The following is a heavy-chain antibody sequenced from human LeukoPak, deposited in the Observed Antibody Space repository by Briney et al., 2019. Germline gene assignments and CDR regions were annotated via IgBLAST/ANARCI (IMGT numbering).Heavy chain of an antibody. J-gene: IGHJ4*02. CDR1: GYTFTSYG. CDR2: ISAYNGNT. Sequence: GASVKVSCKASGYTFTSYGISWVRQAPGQGLEWMGWISAYNGNTNYAQKLQGRVTMTTDTSTSTAYMELRSLRSDDTAVYYCARDRYFDWLFDDTTCDYWGQGTLVTVSS. CDR3: ARDRYFDWLFDDTTCDY. D-gene: IGHD3-9*01. V-gene: IGHV1-18*01.